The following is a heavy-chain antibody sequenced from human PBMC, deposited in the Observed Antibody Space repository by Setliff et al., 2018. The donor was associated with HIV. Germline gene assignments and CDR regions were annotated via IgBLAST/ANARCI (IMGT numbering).Heavy chain of an antibody. V-gene: IGHV4-61*09. CDR3: ARSFTSLGINYGSESNDAFDI. CDR2: IYSSGST. CDR1: GGSISSGSYY. J-gene: IGHJ3*02. Sequence: PSETLSLTCTVSGGSISSGSYYWSWIRQPAGKRLEWIGHIYSSGSTNYNPSLKYNPSLKSRVTISVDTSNNHFSLRLSSVTAGDTAAYYCARSFTSLGINYGSESNDAFDIWGQGTMVTVSS. D-gene: IGHD3-10*01.